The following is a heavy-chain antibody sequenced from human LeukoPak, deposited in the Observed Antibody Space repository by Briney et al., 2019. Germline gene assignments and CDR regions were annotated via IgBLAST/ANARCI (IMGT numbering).Heavy chain of an antibody. CDR1: GYTFTSYN. CDR3: YIATAGTPFQH. Sequence: ASVKVSCKASGYTFTSYNINWVRQATGQGLEWMGWMNPNTYNTGYAQKFQGRVTMTRDTSISTAYMELSSLRSEDTAVYYCYIATAGTPFQHWGQGTLVTVSS. D-gene: IGHD6-13*01. J-gene: IGHJ1*01. CDR2: MNPNTYNT. V-gene: IGHV1-8*01.